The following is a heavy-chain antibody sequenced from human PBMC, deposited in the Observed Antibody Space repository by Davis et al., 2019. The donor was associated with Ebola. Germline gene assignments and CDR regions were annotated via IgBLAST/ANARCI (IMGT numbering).Heavy chain of an antibody. V-gene: IGHV3-23*01. D-gene: IGHD3-3*01. J-gene: IGHJ6*04. CDR2: FGTGGDT. CDR3: ARSGLSFGVVKYHYGKDV. CDR1: GFTFSTYS. Sequence: GESLKISCAASGFTFSTYSMSWVRQAPGKGLEWVSTFGTGGDTYYADSVKGRFTISRDNSTNTLYLQMNSLRAEDTAVYYCARSGLSFGVVKYHYGKDVGGKGTTVTVSS.